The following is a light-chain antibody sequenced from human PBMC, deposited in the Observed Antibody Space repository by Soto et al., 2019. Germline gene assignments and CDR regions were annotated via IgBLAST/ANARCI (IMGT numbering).Light chain of an antibody. CDR3: LQYYNCSWT. Sequence: DIQLTQSPSFLSASVRDRVTITCRASQSISSYLAWYQQKPGKAPKLLIFGASNLQSGIPARFSGSGSVTDFTLAITGLQSEDFATYYCLQYYNCSWTFGQGTKVDIK. CDR2: GAS. J-gene: IGKJ1*01. V-gene: IGKV1-9*01. CDR1: QSISSY.